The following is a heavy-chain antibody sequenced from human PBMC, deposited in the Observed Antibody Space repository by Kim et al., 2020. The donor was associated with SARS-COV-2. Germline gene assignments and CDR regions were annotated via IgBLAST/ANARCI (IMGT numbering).Heavy chain of an antibody. CDR3: ARGGIAAAGTADY. D-gene: IGHD6-13*01. J-gene: IGHJ4*02. Sequence: YADTVKGRFTISRDNSKSTVYLQRDSLSAEGTAVYYCARGGIAAAGTADYWGQGTLVTVSS. V-gene: IGHV3-33*01.